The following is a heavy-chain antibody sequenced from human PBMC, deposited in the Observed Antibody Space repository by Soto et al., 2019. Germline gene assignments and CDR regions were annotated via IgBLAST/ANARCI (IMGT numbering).Heavy chain of an antibody. D-gene: IGHD5-12*01. CDR2: ISYDGSKK. Sequence: QVHLVESGGGVVQPGRSLRLSCAASGFTFNIYAIHWVRQAPGKGLEWVAVISYDGSKKYYADSVKGRFTISRDNSKNTLYLQIDSLRAEDTAVYYSARDQVTDGYNYDYFDYWGQGTLVTVSS. J-gene: IGHJ4*02. V-gene: IGHV3-30-3*01. CDR1: GFTFNIYA. CDR3: ARDQVTDGYNYDYFDY.